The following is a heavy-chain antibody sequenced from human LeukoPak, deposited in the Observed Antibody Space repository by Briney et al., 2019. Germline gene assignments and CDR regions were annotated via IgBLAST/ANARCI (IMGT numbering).Heavy chain of an antibody. CDR1: GFTFSSYA. CDR3: ARAVTYYDVLTGY. J-gene: IGHJ4*02. CDR2: ISYDGSNK. V-gene: IGHV3-30-3*01. D-gene: IGHD3-9*01. Sequence: GGSLRLSCAASGFTFSSYAMHWVRQAPGKGLEWVAVISYDGSNKYYADSVKGRFTISRDNSKNTLYLQMNSLRAEDTAVYYCARAVTYYDVLTGYWGQGTLVTVSS.